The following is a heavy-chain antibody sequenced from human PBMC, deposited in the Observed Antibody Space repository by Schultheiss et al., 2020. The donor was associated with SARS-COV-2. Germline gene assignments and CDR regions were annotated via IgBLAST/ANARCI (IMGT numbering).Heavy chain of an antibody. J-gene: IGHJ6*02. CDR1: GGSISSYY. D-gene: IGHD2-8*01. CDR3: ARDVEDIVLTGQSLAMDV. CDR2: IYTSGST. V-gene: IGHV4-4*07. Sequence: SQTLSLTCAVYGGSISSYYWSWIRQPAGKGLEWIGRIYTSGSTNYNPSLKSRVTMSVDTSKNQFSLKLSSVTAADTAVYYCARDVEDIVLTGQSLAMDVWGQGTTVTVSS.